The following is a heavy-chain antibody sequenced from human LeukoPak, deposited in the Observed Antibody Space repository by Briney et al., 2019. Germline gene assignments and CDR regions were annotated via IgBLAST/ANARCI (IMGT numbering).Heavy chain of an antibody. CDR2: ISGSGGST. D-gene: IGHD6-19*01. Sequence: GGSLRLSCAASGFTFSSYAMSWVRQAPGKGLEWVSAISGSGGSTYYADSVKGRFTISRDNSKNTLYLQMNSLRAEDTAVYYCARPYSSGWYGDFDYWGQGTLVTVSS. CDR3: ARPYSSGWYGDFDY. J-gene: IGHJ4*02. V-gene: IGHV3-23*01. CDR1: GFTFSSYA.